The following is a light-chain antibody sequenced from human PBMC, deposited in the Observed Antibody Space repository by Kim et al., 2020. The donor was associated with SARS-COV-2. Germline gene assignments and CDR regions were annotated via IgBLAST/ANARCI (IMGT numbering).Light chain of an antibody. Sequence: SPGERATLSCRDSQSVSSSYLAWYQQKPGQAPRLLIYGASSRATGIPDRFSGSGSGTDFTLTISRLEPEDFAVYYCQQYGSSPGYTFGKGTKLEI. CDR1: QSVSSSY. J-gene: IGKJ2*01. CDR2: GAS. CDR3: QQYGSSPGYT. V-gene: IGKV3-20*01.